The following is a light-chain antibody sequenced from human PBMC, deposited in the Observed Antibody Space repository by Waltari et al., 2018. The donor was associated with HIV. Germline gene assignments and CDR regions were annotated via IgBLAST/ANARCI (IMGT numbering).Light chain of an antibody. CDR3: AAWTDSLSGVV. CDR1: SSNIGSYY. J-gene: IGLJ2*01. V-gene: IGLV1-47*01. Sequence: QSVLTQPPSASGTPGQRVTISCSGSSSNIGSYYVYWYKQLPGTAPKLLIYRHNQRPSGVPDRFSGSKSGTSASLAISGLRSEDEADYYCAAWTDSLSGVVFGGGTKLSVL. CDR2: RHN.